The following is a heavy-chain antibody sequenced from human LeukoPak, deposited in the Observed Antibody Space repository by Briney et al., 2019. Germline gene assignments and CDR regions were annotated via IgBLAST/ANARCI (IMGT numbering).Heavy chain of an antibody. J-gene: IGHJ4*02. CDR1: GFTFSSYA. CDR2: ISYDGSNK. CDR3: ARGPPAGWLPPLANADY. V-gene: IGHV3-30-3*01. D-gene: IGHD4/OR15-4a*01. Sequence: PGRSLRLSCAASGFTFSSYAMHWVRQAPGTGLEWVAVISYDGSNKYYADSVKGRFTISRDNSKNTLYLQMNSLRAEDTAVYYCARGPPAGWLPPLANADYWGQGTLVTVSS.